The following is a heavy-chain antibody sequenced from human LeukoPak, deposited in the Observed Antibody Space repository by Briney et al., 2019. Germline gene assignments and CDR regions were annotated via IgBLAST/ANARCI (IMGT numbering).Heavy chain of an antibody. CDR1: GLTFSRFA. V-gene: IGHV3-23*01. CDR2: ISNSGDTT. CDR3: AKGHSAHGTGFDY. D-gene: IGHD1-1*01. Sequence: QPGGSLRLSCAASGLTFSRFAMSWVRQAPGKGLEWVSAISNSGDTTYYADSVKGRFTISRDNLKNTLYVQMNSLRVEDMAVYYCAKGHSAHGTGFDYWGQGTLVIVSS. J-gene: IGHJ4*02.